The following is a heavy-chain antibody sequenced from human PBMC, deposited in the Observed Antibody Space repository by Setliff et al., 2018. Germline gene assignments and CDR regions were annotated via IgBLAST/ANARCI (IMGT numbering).Heavy chain of an antibody. J-gene: IGHJ4*02. Sequence: GASVKVSCKTSGNTFISYGISWLRQAPGQGLEWMGWIGIHSENTNYAQSFQGRVTMTTDTSTSTAYVELRSLRSDDTAVYFCARVTYCGGDCYSFDYWGQGTLVTVSS. CDR1: GNTFISYG. CDR2: IGIHSENT. V-gene: IGHV1-18*01. D-gene: IGHD2-21*01. CDR3: ARVTYCGGDCYSFDY.